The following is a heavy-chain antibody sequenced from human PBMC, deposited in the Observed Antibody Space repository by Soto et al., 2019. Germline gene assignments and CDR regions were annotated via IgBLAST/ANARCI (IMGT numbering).Heavy chain of an antibody. D-gene: IGHD3-10*01. Sequence: SETLSLTCAVYGGSFSGYYWSWIRQPPGKGLEWIGEINHSGSTNYNPSLKSRVTISVDTSKNQFSLQLNSMTAADTAVYYCSRGSVTMVRGVIWSWFDPWGQGTLVTVSS. V-gene: IGHV4-34*01. J-gene: IGHJ5*02. CDR1: GGSFSGYY. CDR3: SRGSVTMVRGVIWSWFDP. CDR2: INHSGST.